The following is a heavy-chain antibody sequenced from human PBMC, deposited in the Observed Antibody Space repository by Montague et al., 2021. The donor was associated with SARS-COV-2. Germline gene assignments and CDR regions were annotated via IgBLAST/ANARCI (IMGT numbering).Heavy chain of an antibody. D-gene: IGHD6-13*01. Sequence: SETLSLTCAVYGGSFSGYYWSWIRQPPGKGLEWIGEINHSGSTNYNPSLKSRVTISVDTSKNQFSLKLGSVTAADTAVYYCARGRYSSSWYGLRNWFDPWGQGTLVTVSS. CDR2: INHSGST. J-gene: IGHJ5*02. V-gene: IGHV4-34*01. CDR1: GGSFSGYY. CDR3: ARGRYSSSWYGLRNWFDP.